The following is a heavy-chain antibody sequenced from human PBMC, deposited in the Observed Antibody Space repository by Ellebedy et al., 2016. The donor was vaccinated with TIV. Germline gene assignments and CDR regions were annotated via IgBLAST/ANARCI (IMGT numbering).Heavy chain of an antibody. D-gene: IGHD5-24*01. Sequence: SETLSLTCTVSGGSISSYYWSWIRQPPGKGLEWIGYIYYSGSTYYNPSLKSRVAISVDTSKNQFPLKLSAVTAADTAVYYCARDLRMAYWGQGTLVTVSS. J-gene: IGHJ4*02. CDR3: ARDLRMAY. CDR2: IYYSGST. V-gene: IGHV4-59*01. CDR1: GGSISSYY.